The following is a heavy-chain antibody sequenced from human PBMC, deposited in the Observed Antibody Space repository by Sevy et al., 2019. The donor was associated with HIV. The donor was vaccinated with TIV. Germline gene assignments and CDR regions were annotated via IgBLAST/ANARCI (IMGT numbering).Heavy chain of an antibody. CDR3: AREGDYGDQIPEYYYYYGMDV. D-gene: IGHD4-17*01. CDR2: ISSSSSYI. Sequence: GGSLRLSCAASGFTFSSYSMNWVRQAPGKGLEWVSSISSSSSYIYYADSVKGRFTISRDNAKNSLYLQMNSLRAEDTAVYYCAREGDYGDQIPEYYYYYGMDVWGQGTTVTVSS. CDR1: GFTFSSYS. V-gene: IGHV3-21*01. J-gene: IGHJ6*02.